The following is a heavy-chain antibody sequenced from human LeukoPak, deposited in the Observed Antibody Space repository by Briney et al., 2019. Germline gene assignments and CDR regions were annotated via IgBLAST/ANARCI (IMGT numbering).Heavy chain of an antibody. Sequence: AFIQSDETDKFYADSVKGRFTISRDNSKDTLYLQMNSLRAEDTAVYYCARGDGYNIEYFQHWGQGTLVTVSS. CDR3: ARGDGYNIEYFQH. J-gene: IGHJ1*01. D-gene: IGHD5-24*01. V-gene: IGHV3-30*07. CDR2: IQSDETDK.